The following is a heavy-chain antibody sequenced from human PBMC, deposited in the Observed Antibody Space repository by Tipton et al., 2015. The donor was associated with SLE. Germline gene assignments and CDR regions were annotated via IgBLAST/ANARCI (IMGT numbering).Heavy chain of an antibody. CDR1: GGSISSYY. CDR2: IYYSGST. Sequence: TLSLTCTVSGGSISSYYWSWIRQPPGKGLEWIGYIYYSGSTNYNPSLKSRVTISVHTSKNQFSLKLSSVTAADTAVYYCARSLDSSEYFDYWGQGTLVTVSS. CDR3: ARSLDSSEYFDY. V-gene: IGHV4-59*08. D-gene: IGHD3-22*01. J-gene: IGHJ4*02.